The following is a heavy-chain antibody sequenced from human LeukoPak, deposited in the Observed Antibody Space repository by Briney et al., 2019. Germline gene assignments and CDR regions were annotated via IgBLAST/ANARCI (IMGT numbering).Heavy chain of an antibody. V-gene: IGHV3-30-3*01. CDR1: GFTFSSYA. Sequence: GDSLRLSCAASGFTFSSYAMHWVRQAPGKGLEWVAVISYDGSNKYYADSVKGRFTISRDNSKNTLYLQMNSLRAEDTAVYYCASLKRSDFYYYGMDVWGQGTTVTVSS. J-gene: IGHJ6*02. CDR3: ASLKRSDFYYYGMDV. CDR2: ISYDGSNK.